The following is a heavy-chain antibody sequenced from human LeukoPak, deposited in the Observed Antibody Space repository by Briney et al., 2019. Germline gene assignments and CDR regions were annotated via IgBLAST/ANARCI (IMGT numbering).Heavy chain of an antibody. V-gene: IGHV4-4*07. CDR2: IYTSGST. CDR1: GGSISSYY. Sequence: PSETLSLTCTVSGGSISSYYWSWIRQPAGKGLEWSGRIYTSGSTNYNRSPKSRVTISVDKSKNQFSLKLSSVTAADTAVYYCAREGDGDYGYYFDYWGQGTLVTVSS. CDR3: AREGDGDYGYYFDY. D-gene: IGHD4-17*01. J-gene: IGHJ4*02.